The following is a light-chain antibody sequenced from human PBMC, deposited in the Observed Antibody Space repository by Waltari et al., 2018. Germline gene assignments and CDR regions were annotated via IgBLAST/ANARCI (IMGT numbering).Light chain of an antibody. V-gene: IGLV2-23*02. CDR2: EVS. CDR1: SSDVGSYNL. Sequence: QSALTQPASVSGSPGQSITISCTGTSSDVGSYNLVSWYQQHPGKAPKLMIYEVSKRPYGVSNRFSGSKSGNTASLTSSGLQAEDEADYYCCSYAGSSTFEVFGTGTNVTVL. CDR3: CSYAGSSTFEV. J-gene: IGLJ1*01.